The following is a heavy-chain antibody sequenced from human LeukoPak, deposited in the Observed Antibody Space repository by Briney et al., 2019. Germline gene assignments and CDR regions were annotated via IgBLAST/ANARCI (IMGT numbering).Heavy chain of an antibody. CDR1: GFTFSSYG. D-gene: IGHD3-10*01. V-gene: IGHV3-33*01. CDR2: IWYDGSNK. CDR3: ARDSTMVRGPLGY. J-gene: IGHJ4*02. Sequence: GGSLRLSCAASGFTFSSYGMHWVRQAPGKGLEWVAVIWYDGSNKYYADSVKGRFTISRDNSENTLYLQMNSLRAEDTAVYYCARDSTMVRGPLGYWGQGTLVTVSS.